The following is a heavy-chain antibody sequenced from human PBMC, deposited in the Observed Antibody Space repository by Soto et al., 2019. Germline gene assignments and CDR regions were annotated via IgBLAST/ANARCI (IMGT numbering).Heavy chain of an antibody. CDR1: GFTFSSYA. Sequence: PGGSLRLSCAASGFTFSSYAMSWVRQAPGKGLEWVSAISGSGGSTYYADSVKGRFTISRDNSKNTLYLQMNSLRAEDTAVYYCAKEIDIVVVVAAAPCGMDVWGQGTTVTVSS. J-gene: IGHJ6*02. D-gene: IGHD2-15*01. V-gene: IGHV3-23*01. CDR2: ISGSGGST. CDR3: AKEIDIVVVVAAAPCGMDV.